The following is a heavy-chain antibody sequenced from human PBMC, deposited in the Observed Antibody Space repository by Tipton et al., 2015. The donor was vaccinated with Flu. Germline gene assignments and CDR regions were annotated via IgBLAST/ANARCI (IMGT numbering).Heavy chain of an antibody. CDR2: IYYSGST. CDR3: ARSITRDAFDI. Sequence: TLSLTCTVSGGSISSGDYYWSWIRQPPGKGLEWIWYIYYSGSTYYNPSLKSRVTISVDTSKNQFSLKLSSVTAADTAVYYCARSITRDAFDICGQGTMVTVSS. D-gene: IGHD2-2*01. V-gene: IGHV4-30-4*01. CDR1: GGSISSGDYY. J-gene: IGHJ3*02.